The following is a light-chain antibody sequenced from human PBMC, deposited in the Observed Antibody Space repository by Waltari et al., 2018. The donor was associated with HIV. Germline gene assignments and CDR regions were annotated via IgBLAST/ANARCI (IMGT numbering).Light chain of an antibody. Sequence: QSALTQPAYVSGTPAQSITIACTGTSWVSGTHNWADQYQQPPVKAPKLRIYDVSNRPSGVSTRFSGSKSGNTASLTLSGLQAEDEADYYCSSYTSSSTPVVFGGGTKLTVL. V-gene: IGLV2-14*01. CDR2: DVS. CDR1: SWVSGTHNW. CDR3: SSYTSSSTPVV. J-gene: IGLJ2*01.